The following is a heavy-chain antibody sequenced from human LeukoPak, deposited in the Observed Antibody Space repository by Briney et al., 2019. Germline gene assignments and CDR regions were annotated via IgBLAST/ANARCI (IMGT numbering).Heavy chain of an antibody. CDR3: AKDRGDYEWSY. V-gene: IGHV3-53*01. CDR1: GFTVSSNY. J-gene: IGHJ4*02. D-gene: IGHD4-17*01. CDR2: IYSGGST. Sequence: GGSLRLSCAASGFTVSSNYMSWVRQAPGKGLEWVSVIYSGGSTYYADSVKGRFTISRDNSKNTLYLQMNSLRAEDTAVYYCAKDRGDYEWSYWGQGTLVTVSS.